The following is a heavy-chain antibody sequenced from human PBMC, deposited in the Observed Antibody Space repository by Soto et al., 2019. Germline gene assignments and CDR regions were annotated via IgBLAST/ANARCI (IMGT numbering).Heavy chain of an antibody. J-gene: IGHJ3*02. CDR2: IYYSGST. CDR1: GGSISSSSYY. CDR3: AGPTWIQLSGWAFDI. D-gene: IGHD5-18*01. V-gene: IGHV4-39*01. Sequence: QLQLQESGPGLVKPSETLSLTCTVSGGSISSSSYYWGWIRQPPGKGLEWIGSIYYSGSTYYNPSLKSRVTISVDTSKNQFSLKLSSVTAADTAVYYCAGPTWIQLSGWAFDIWGQGTMVTVSS.